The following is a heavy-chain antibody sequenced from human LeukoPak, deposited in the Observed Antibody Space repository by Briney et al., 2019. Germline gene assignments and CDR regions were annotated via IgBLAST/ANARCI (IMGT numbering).Heavy chain of an antibody. Sequence: SETLSLTCTVSGGSISSGGYYWSWIRQHPGKGPEWIGNIHYSGGTYGNPSLKSRATMSVDTSKNQFSLRFTSVTAADTAVYYCTRDQGGYGSFDNWGQGTLVTVSS. J-gene: IGHJ4*02. CDR2: IHYSGGT. V-gene: IGHV4-31*03. CDR3: TRDQGGYGSFDN. CDR1: GGSISSGGYY. D-gene: IGHD5-12*01.